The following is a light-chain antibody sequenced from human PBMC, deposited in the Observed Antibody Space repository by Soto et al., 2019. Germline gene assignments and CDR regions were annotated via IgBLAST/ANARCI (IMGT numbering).Light chain of an antibody. J-gene: IGKJ1*01. V-gene: IGKV3-20*01. CDR3: QQCGVSPWT. CDR1: QSVGSTS. Sequence: FVLTQSPVTLSLSPGEGTTLSCRASQSVGSTSLAWYQQKPGQAPRLLIYDTSSRATGIPARFSGSGSGTDFTLTISRLEPEDFAVYYCQQCGVSPWTFGQGTKV. CDR2: DTS.